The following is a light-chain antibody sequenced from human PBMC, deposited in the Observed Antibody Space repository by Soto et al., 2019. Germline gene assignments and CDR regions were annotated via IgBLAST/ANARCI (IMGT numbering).Light chain of an antibody. Sequence: ETVLTQSPGTLSLSPGERATLSCRASQSVSSSYLAWYQQKPGQTHRLLIYSTSSRSTGIPDRFSGSRSGTDFTLTSSRLQPEDFAVYYCQQYGYFPAFGQGTKVEIK. J-gene: IGKJ1*01. CDR1: QSVSSSY. CDR2: STS. CDR3: QQYGYFPA. V-gene: IGKV3-20*01.